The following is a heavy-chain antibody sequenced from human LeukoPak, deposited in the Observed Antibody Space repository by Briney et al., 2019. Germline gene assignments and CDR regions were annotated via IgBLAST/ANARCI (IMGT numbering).Heavy chain of an antibody. D-gene: IGHD3-10*01. J-gene: IGHJ3*02. CDR3: ARLGCPKNYYGSGSYYKEEDAFDI. CDR1: GGTFSSYA. V-gene: IGHV1-69*01. CDR2: IIPIFGTA. Sequence: SVKVSCKASGGTFSSYAISWVRQAPGQGLEWMGGIIPIFGTANYAQKFQGRVTITADESTSTAYMELSSLRSEDTGVYYCARLGCPKNYYGSGSYYKEEDAFDIWGQGTMVTVSS.